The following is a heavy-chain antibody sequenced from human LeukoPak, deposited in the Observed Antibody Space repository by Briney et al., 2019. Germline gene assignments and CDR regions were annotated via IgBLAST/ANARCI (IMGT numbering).Heavy chain of an antibody. D-gene: IGHD1-1*01. V-gene: IGHV1-8*01. CDR2: MNPNSANT. CDR3: AIGERSYYFDY. Sequence: ASVKVSCKASVYTFTPYDINWVRQATGQGLEWMGWMNPNSANTGYAQKFQGRVTMTRNTYISIAYMELSSMRSEDTAVYYCAIGERSYYFDYWGQGTLVTVSS. J-gene: IGHJ4*02. CDR1: VYTFTPYD.